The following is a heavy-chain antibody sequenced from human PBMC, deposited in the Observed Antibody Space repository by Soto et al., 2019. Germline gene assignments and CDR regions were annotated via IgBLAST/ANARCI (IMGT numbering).Heavy chain of an antibody. Sequence: PGASLRLSCSVCCVRFDDYAIHWVRHAPGKGLEWVAGIGWNGDSTGYADSVKGRFKISRDNAKKSLYLQMNSLRAEDTALYYSARCSSSWVESGMEVRGQGTTVSVSS. J-gene: IGHJ6*02. D-gene: IGHD2-15*01. CDR2: IGWNGDST. CDR3: ARCSSSWVESGMEV. CDR1: CVRFDDYA. V-gene: IGHV3-9*01.